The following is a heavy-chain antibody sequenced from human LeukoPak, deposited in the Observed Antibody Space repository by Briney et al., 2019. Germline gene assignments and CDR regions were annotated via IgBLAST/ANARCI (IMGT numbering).Heavy chain of an antibody. CDR2: ISTAGDT. CDR3: ASSPAYSSSWYAIDT. Sequence: PGGSLRLSCAASGVIFSNYDMHWVRQGVGEGLEWVSGISTAGDTYYPGSVKGRFTISRENAKNSLYLHMTSLSAGDTAMYYCASSPAYSSSWYAIDTWGQGTLVTVSS. V-gene: IGHV3-13*01. D-gene: IGHD6-13*01. J-gene: IGHJ5*02. CDR1: GVIFSNYD.